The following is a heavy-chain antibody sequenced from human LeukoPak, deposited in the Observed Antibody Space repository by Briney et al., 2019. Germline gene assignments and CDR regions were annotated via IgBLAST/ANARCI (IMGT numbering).Heavy chain of an antibody. J-gene: IGHJ4*02. V-gene: IGHV1-46*01. CDR2: INPSGGST. Sequence: ASVKVSCKASGYTFTSYYMHWVRQAPGQGLEWMGIINPSGGSTSYAQKFQGRVTMTRDTSTSTVYMELSSLRSEGTAVYYCAREHNGHDYGDHEQPPVFIYWGQGTLVTVSS. CDR1: GYTFTSYY. CDR3: AREHNGHDYGDHEQPPVFIY. D-gene: IGHD4-17*01.